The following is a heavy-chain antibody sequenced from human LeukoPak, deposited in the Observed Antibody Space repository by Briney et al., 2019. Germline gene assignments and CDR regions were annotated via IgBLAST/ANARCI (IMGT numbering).Heavy chain of an antibody. D-gene: IGHD3-22*01. CDR1: GGSISSSSYD. CDR3: ARHGDYYDSSGYDY. V-gene: IGHV4-39*01. J-gene: IGHJ4*02. Sequence: PSETLSLTCTVSGGSISSSSYDWGWIRQPPGKGLEWIGSIYYSGSTYYNPSLKSRVTISVDTSKNQFPLKLSSVTAADTAVYYCARHGDYYDSSGYDYWGQGTLVTVSS. CDR2: IYYSGST.